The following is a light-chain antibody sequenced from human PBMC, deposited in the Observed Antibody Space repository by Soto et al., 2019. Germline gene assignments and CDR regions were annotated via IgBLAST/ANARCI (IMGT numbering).Light chain of an antibody. Sequence: EIVLTQSPGTLSFSPGERATLSCRASQSISIGLAWYRQKPGQAPRLLIYGASTRATGTPARFSGSGSGTDFTLTISSLQSEDFALYYCQQYNKWPLITFGQGTRLEIK. CDR3: QQYNKWPLIT. CDR1: QSISIG. CDR2: GAS. J-gene: IGKJ5*01. V-gene: IGKV3D-15*01.